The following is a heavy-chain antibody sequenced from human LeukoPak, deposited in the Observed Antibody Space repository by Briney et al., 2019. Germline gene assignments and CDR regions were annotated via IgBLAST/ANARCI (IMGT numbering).Heavy chain of an antibody. CDR2: VNQSGRT. J-gene: IGHJ3*01. Sequence: SETLSLTCAVYGGSFSGYYWSWIRQVPGKGLEWLGEVNQSGRTNYNPSLKSRVTISVDPSKNQISLNLSFVTATDTAVYYCARGWFGFWHNSYLDDNAFDVWGPGTMVTVSS. CDR3: ARGWFGFWHNSYLDDNAFDV. V-gene: IGHV4-34*01. D-gene: IGHD3-10*01. CDR1: GGSFSGYY.